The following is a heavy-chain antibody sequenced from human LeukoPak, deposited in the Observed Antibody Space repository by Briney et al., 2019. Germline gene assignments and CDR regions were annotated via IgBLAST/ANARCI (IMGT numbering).Heavy chain of an antibody. J-gene: IGHJ4*02. V-gene: IGHV3-21*01. CDR3: AKDWGRHFASGSSYLDF. CDR1: GFTSSSYS. Sequence: GGSLRLSCAASGFTSSSYSMNWVRQAPGKGLEWVSSISSSSSYIYYADSVKGRFTISRDNSRNTLYLQMSTLRTEDTAIFYCAKDWGRHFASGSSYLDFWGQGIPVTVSS. CDR2: ISSSSSYI. D-gene: IGHD3-10*01.